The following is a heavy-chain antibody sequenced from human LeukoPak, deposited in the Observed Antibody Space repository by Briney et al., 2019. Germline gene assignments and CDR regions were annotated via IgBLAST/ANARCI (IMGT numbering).Heavy chain of an antibody. CDR2: FFYSGST. V-gene: IGHV4-34*12. D-gene: IGHD3-22*01. Sequence: PSETLSLTCAVYSGSLCGYYWRWIRHPPGGGGEWIGSFFYSGSTYYNPPLKRIVPLPVESPKNQFSLKLTSVTAADTAVYLFARLDNSGYYFIYYWGQGNLVTASS. J-gene: IGHJ4*02. CDR1: SGSLCGYY. CDR3: ARLDNSGYYFIYY.